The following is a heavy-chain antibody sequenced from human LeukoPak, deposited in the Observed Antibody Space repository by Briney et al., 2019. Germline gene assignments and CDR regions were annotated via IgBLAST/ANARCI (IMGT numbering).Heavy chain of an antibody. J-gene: IGHJ6*04. V-gene: IGHV3-48*03. CDR1: GFTFSSYE. CDR3: AELGITMIGGV. D-gene: IGHD3-10*02. Sequence: GGSLRLSCAASGFTFSSYERNWVRQAPGKGLEWVSYISSSGSTIYYADSVKGRFTISRDNAKTSLYLQMNRLRAEDTAVYYCAELGITMIGGVWGKGTTVTISS. CDR2: ISSSGSTI.